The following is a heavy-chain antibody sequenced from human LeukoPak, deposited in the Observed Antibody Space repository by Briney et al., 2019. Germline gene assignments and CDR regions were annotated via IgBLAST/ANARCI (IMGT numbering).Heavy chain of an antibody. Sequence: GGSLRLSCAASGFTFSSYGMHWVRQAPGKGLEWVAVIWYDGSNKYYADSVKGRFTISRDNSKNTLYLQMNSLRAEDAAVYYCAKDGVPFGGEAYYYYYMDVWGKGTTVTVSS. D-gene: IGHD3-10*01. CDR3: AKDGVPFGGEAYYYYYMDV. CDR1: GFTFSSYG. V-gene: IGHV3-33*06. J-gene: IGHJ6*03. CDR2: IWYDGSNK.